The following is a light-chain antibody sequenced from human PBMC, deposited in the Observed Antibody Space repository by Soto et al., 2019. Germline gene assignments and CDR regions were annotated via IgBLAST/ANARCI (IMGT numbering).Light chain of an antibody. J-gene: IGKJ1*01. V-gene: IGKV4-1*01. CDR1: QSVLYSSNNKNY. CDR2: WAS. CDR3: QQYYSTPWT. Sequence: DIVMTQSPDSLAVSLGERATINCKSSQSVLYSSNNKNYLAWYQQKPGQPPKLLIYWASNRESGVPDRLGGSGSGTDFTLTINSLQAEDVAVYYCQQYYSTPWTFGQGTKVDIK.